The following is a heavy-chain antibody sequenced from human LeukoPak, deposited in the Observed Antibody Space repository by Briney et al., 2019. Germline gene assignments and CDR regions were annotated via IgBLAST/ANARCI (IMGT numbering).Heavy chain of an antibody. V-gene: IGHV3-7*01. Sequence: GGSLRLSCAASGFTFSSYWMNWVRQAPGKGLEWVATIKEDGGEKYYVDSVKGRFTISRDNAKNSLYLQLNSMRAEDTAVYYCGRRGSYLDYWGQGTLVTVSS. CDR3: GRRGSYLDY. CDR2: IKEDGGEK. D-gene: IGHD1-26*01. CDR1: GFTFSSYW. J-gene: IGHJ4*02.